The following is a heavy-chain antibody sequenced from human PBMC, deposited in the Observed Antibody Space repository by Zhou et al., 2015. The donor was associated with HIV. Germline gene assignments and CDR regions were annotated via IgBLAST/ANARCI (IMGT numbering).Heavy chain of an antibody. D-gene: IGHD3-10*01. V-gene: IGHV3-23*01. Sequence: EVQLLESGGGLVQPGKSLRLSCAASGFTFSSYAMTWVRQAPGKGLEWVSTITGSGVRTHYADSVKGRFTISRDNSKNTLYLQMESLRAEDTARYYCARSVYYPRYMDVWGKGTTVIVSS. CDR2: ITGSGVRT. CDR3: ARSVYYPRYMDV. J-gene: IGHJ6*03. CDR1: GFTFSSYA.